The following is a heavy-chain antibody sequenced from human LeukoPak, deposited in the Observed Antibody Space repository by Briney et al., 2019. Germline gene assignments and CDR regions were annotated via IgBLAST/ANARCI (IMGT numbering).Heavy chain of an antibody. V-gene: IGHV4-34*01. CDR3: ARALAGYGYNWFYP. J-gene: IGHJ5*02. CDR2: INHSGST. CDR1: GGSFSGYY. Sequence: SETLSLTCAVYGGSFSGYYWSWIRQPPGKGLEWIGEINHSGSTNYNPSLKSRVTISVDTSKNQFSLKLSSVTAAGAAVYYCARALAGYGYNWFYPWGQGTLVSVSS. D-gene: IGHD5-18*01.